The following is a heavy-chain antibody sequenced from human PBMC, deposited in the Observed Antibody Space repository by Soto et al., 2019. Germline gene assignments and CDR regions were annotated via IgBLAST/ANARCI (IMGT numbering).Heavy chain of an antibody. V-gene: IGHV1-69*13. D-gene: IGHD3-16*02. CDR1: GVTFSSYA. CDR3: ARVLLRLGELSSVGDYYYGMDV. CDR2: IIPIFGTA. Sequence: SVKVSCKASGVTFSSYAISWVRQAPGQGLEWMGGIIPIFGTANYAQKFQGRVTITADESTSTAYMELSSLRSEDTAVYYCARVLLRLGELSSVGDYYYGMDVWGQGTTVTVSS. J-gene: IGHJ6*02.